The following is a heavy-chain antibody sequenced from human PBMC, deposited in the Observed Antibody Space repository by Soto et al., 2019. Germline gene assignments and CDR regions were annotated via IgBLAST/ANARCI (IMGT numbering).Heavy chain of an antibody. V-gene: IGHV4-59*01. D-gene: IGHD2-21*02. J-gene: IGHJ4*02. CDR3: ARMTFDDYFDY. CDR1: GGSISSYY. Sequence: QVQLQESGPGLVKPSETLSLTCTVSGGSISSYYWSCIRQPPGKGLEWIGYIYYSGSTNYNPSLKRRFTLSLXTSKHQFSLKLSSVTAADTAVYYCARMTFDDYFDYWGQGTLVTVSS. CDR2: IYYSGST.